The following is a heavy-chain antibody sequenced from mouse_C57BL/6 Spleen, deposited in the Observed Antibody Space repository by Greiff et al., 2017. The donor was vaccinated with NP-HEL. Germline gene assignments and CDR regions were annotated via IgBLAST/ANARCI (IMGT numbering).Heavy chain of an antibody. Sequence: VQLVESGAELVRPGTSVKVSCKASGYAFTNYLIEWVKQRPGQGLEWIGVINPGSGGTNYNEKFKGKATLTADKSSSTAYMQLSSLTSEDSAVYVGARGDGYPYGYLDVWGTGTTVTVSA. CDR1: GYAFTNYL. CDR3: ARGDGYPYGYLDV. D-gene: IGHD2-3*01. J-gene: IGHJ1*03. CDR2: INPGSGGT. V-gene: IGHV1-54*01.